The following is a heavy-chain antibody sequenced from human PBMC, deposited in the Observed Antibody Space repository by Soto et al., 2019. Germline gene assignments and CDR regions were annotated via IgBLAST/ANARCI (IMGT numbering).Heavy chain of an antibody. J-gene: IGHJ3*02. Sequence: QLHLVQSGAVVKKPGASVTVSCSASGYPVTAYYMHWVRQAPGRGLEWMGGINPATGAAKYTQTFLGRVTVPRATSTSTVFMELGGLTSEDTAVFYCARGGGVGVAGSAAFDMWGQGTLVTVSS. CDR1: GYPVTAYY. CDR3: ARGGGVGVAGSAAFDM. CDR2: INPATGAA. D-gene: IGHD3-3*01. V-gene: IGHV1-2*02.